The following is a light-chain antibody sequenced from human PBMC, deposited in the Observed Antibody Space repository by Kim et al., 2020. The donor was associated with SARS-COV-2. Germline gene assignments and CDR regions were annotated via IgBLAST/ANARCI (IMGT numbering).Light chain of an antibody. V-gene: IGKV1-39*01. CDR2: AAS. Sequence: DIQMTQSPSSLSASVGDRVTITCRASQSISTYLNWYQQKPGKAPNLLIYAASSLQSGVPSRFSGSGSGTDFTLTISSLQPEDFATYYCQQTYNTPSAFGQGTKVDIK. J-gene: IGKJ1*01. CDR3: QQTYNTPSA. CDR1: QSISTY.